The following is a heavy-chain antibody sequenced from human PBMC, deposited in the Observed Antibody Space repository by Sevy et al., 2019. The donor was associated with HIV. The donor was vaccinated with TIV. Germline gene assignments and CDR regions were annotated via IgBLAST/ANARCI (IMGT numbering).Heavy chain of an antibody. CDR3: AGENAWGRGYS. D-gene: IGHD1-26*01. V-gene: IGHV4-59*08. Sequence: SETLSLTCTVSGGSITSLYWNWIRQPPGKGLEWIANIYYNGHINYNPSLKSRVTLSLETSKNQFSLRLSSVTAADTAMYYCAGENAWGRGYSWGQGTVVPVSS. CDR1: GGSITSLY. J-gene: IGHJ4*02. CDR2: IYYNGHI.